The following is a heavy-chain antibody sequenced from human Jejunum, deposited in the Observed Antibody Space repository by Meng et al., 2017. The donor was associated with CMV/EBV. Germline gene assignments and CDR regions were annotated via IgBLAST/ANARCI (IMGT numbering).Heavy chain of an antibody. CDR3: AKVQREQYFRGDFGY. Sequence: SGFTFNKFPMNWVRQGPGKGLEWVSSITTTGDYIYYADSVKGRFTMSRDNAQNSLYLQMNDLRAEDTAVYYCAKVQREQYFRGDFGYWGQGSLVTVSS. CDR1: GFTFNKFP. D-gene: IGHD1/OR15-1a*01. CDR2: ITTTGDYI. J-gene: IGHJ4*02. V-gene: IGHV3-21*01.